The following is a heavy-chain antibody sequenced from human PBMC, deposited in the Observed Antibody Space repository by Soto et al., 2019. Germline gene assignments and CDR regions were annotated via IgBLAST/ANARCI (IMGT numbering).Heavy chain of an antibody. D-gene: IGHD1-1*01. V-gene: IGHV4-30-4*01. J-gene: IGHJ6*02. CDR2: IHYRGSI. CDR1: GGSISTDHYH. Sequence: QVQLQESGPGLVRPSQTLSLTCTVSGGSISTDHYHWTWIPQTPGKGLEWIGYIHYRGSIHFNPSLQRRVSISVDTSNNLFYPKLSTVTAADTAVSCCAREDDGGNRDDYGLDVWCQGTTLTVSS. CDR3: AREDDGGNRDDYGLDV.